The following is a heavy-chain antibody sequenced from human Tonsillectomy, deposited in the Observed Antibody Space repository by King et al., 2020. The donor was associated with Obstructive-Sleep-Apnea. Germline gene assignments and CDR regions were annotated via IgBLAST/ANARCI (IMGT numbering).Heavy chain of an antibody. J-gene: IGHJ3*02. CDR1: GGSISSYY. Sequence: VQLQESGPGLVKPSETLSLTCTVSGGSISSYYWSWIRQPPGKGLEWIGYIYYSGSSNYNPSLMSRVTISVDTSKNQFSLKLSSVTAADTAVYYCARGRITIFGVEPRAFDIWGQGTMVTVSS. CDR3: ARGRITIFGVEPRAFDI. CDR2: IYYSGSS. V-gene: IGHV4-59*01. D-gene: IGHD3-3*01.